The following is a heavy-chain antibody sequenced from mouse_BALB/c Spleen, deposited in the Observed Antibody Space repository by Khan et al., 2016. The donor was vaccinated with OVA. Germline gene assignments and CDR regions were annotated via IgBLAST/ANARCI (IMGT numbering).Heavy chain of an antibody. CDR2: IWSDGST. D-gene: IGHD2-10*01. J-gene: IGHJ4*01. CDR1: GFSLTNYG. CDR3: ARQPYYHYNIMDY. Sequence: QVQLKQSGPGLVAPSQNLSITCTISGFSLTNYGIHWVRQPPGKGLEWLVVIWSDGSTTYNSALKSRLTISKDNSTSQVFLKMNSLQTDDTAIYFCARQPYYHYNIMDYWGQGTSVTVSS. V-gene: IGHV2-6-1*01.